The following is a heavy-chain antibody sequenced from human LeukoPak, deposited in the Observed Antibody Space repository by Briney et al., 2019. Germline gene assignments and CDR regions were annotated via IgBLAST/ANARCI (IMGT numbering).Heavy chain of an antibody. CDR3: ARRYYYDSSGYYYWSAPFTYYYGMDV. D-gene: IGHD3-22*01. CDR1: GFTFSSYE. J-gene: IGHJ6*02. CDR2: ISSSGSTI. Sequence: GGSLRLSCAASGFTFSSYEMNWVRQAPGKGLEWVSYISSSGSTIYYADSVKGRFTISRDNAKNSLYLQMDSLRAEDTAVYYCARRYYYDSSGYYYWSAPFTYYYGMDVWGQGTTVTVSS. V-gene: IGHV3-48*03.